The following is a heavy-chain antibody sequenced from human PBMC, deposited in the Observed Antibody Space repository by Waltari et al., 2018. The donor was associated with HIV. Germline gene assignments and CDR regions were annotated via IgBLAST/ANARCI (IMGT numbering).Heavy chain of an antibody. CDR3: ARIRGIVEFDY. CDR2: MQDSASH. J-gene: IGHJ4*02. D-gene: IGHD3-22*01. V-gene: IGHV4-59*11. CDR1: GGSIRGHY. Sequence: QVQLQESGPGLVKPSETLSLTCTVSGGSIRGHYWTWLRQPPGQGLEWIGYMQDSASHKYNPYVKSRVTISIDTAKNYFSLNLASVTAADTAVYYCARIRGIVEFDYWGQGTLVSVSS.